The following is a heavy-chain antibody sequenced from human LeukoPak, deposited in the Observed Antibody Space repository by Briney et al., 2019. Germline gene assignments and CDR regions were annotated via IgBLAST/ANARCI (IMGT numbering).Heavy chain of an antibody. V-gene: IGHV4-59*08. D-gene: IGHD1-26*01. CDR3: ARRGATTHYFDY. Sequence: PSETLSLTCTVSGGSISSYYWSWIRQPPGKGLEWIGYIYYSGSTNYNPSLKSRVTISVDTSKNQFSLKLSSVTAADTAVYYCARRGATTHYFDYWGQGTLVIVSS. J-gene: IGHJ4*02. CDR1: GGSISSYY. CDR2: IYYSGST.